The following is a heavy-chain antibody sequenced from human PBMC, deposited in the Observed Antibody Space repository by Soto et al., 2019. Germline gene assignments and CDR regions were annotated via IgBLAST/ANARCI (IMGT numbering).Heavy chain of an antibody. CDR3: ARDRIAVAGTDWFDP. Sequence: QVQLQESGPGLVKPSQTLSLTCTVSGGSISSGGYYWSWIRQHPGKGLEWIGYIYYSGSTYYNPSLKSRVTISVNTSKNQFSLKLSSVTAADTSVYYCARDRIAVAGTDWFDPWGQGTLVTVSS. J-gene: IGHJ5*02. D-gene: IGHD6-19*01. CDR2: IYYSGST. CDR1: GGSISSGGYY. V-gene: IGHV4-31*03.